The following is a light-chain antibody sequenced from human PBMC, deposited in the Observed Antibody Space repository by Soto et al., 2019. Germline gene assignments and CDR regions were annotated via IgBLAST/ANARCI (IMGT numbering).Light chain of an antibody. J-gene: IGLJ3*02. CDR3: EAWDSNLSGGV. CDR1: RSNIGNNY. V-gene: IGLV1-51*01. CDR2: DND. Sequence: QSVLTQPPSVSAAPGQKVTVSCSGSRSNIGNNYVSWYQHLPGTAPKLLIYDNDKRPSRIPDRFSASKSGTSATLDITGLQTGDEADYYCEAWDSNLSGGVFGGGTKLTVL.